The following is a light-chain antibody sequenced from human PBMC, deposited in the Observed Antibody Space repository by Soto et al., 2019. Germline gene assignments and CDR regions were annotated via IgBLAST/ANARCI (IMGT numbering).Light chain of an antibody. CDR3: SSYTSSSTYV. Sequence: QSALTQPASVSGAPGQSSTISCTGTSSDDGGYNYVSWYQQHPGKAPKLMIYEVSNRPAWVSNRFSGSKSGNTASLTISGLQAEDEADYYCSSYTSSSTYVFGTGTQLNVL. J-gene: IGLJ1*01. CDR2: EVS. V-gene: IGLV2-14*01. CDR1: SSDDGGYNY.